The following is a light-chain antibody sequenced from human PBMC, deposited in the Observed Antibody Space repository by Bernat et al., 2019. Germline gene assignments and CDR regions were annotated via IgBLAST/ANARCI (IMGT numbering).Light chain of an antibody. CDR3: SAWDSSLSVWV. J-gene: IGLJ3*02. CDR2: RNN. CDR1: SNDVADQG. V-gene: IGLV10-54*04. Sequence: QAGLTQPPSVSKDVRQTATLTCTGNSNDVADQGAAWLQQHQGHPPKLISYRNNNRPSGISERFSASRSGNTASLTITGLQPEDGADYYCSAWDSSLSVWVFGGGTKLTV.